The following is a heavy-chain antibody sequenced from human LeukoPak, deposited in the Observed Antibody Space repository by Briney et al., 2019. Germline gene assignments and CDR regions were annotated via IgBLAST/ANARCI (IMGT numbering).Heavy chain of an antibody. V-gene: IGHV3-53*01. D-gene: IGHD5-18*01. CDR3: ARRDSYGYEYDY. CDR2: IYSGGST. CDR1: GFTVSSNY. Sequence: PGGSLRLSCAASGFTVSSNYMSWVRQAPGKGLEWVSVIYSGGSTYYADSVKGRFTISRDNSKNTLYLQMNGLRAEDTAVYYCARRDSYGYEYDYWGQGTLVTVSS. J-gene: IGHJ4*02.